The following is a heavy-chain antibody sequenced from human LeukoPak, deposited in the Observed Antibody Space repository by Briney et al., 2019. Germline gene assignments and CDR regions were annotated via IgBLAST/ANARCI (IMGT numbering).Heavy chain of an antibody. Sequence: GGSLRLSCAASGFTFSSYEMNWVRQAPGKGLEWVSGISYNSDTIAYADSVNGRFTISRDNAKNSLYLQMNSLRAEDTALYYCAKDYCGGDCYSGWYFDLWGRGTLVTVSS. CDR2: ISYNSDTI. CDR1: GFTFSSYE. V-gene: IGHV3-9*01. CDR3: AKDYCGGDCYSGWYFDL. J-gene: IGHJ2*01. D-gene: IGHD2-21*02.